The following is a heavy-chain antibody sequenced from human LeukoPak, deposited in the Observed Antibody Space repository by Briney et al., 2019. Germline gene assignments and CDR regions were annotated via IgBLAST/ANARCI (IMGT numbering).Heavy chain of an antibody. CDR1: GGTFSSYA. D-gene: IGHD1-26*01. CDR2: IIPIFGTA. CDR3: ARDVLSGSYRVFGY. J-gene: IGHJ4*02. V-gene: IGHV1-69*13. Sequence: ASVKVSCKASGGTFSSYAISWVRQAPGQGLEWMGGIIPIFGTANYAQKFQGRVTITADESTSTPYMELSSLRSEDTAVYYCARDVLSGSYRVFGYWGQGTLVTVSS.